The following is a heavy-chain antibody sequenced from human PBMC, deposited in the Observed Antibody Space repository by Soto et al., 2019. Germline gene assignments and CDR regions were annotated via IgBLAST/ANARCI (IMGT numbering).Heavy chain of an antibody. V-gene: IGHV1-8*01. CDR1: GYTFTSYD. Sequence: QVPLVQSGAEVKKPGASVKVSCKASGYTFTSYDINWVRQATGQGLEWMGWMNPNSGNTGYAQKFQGRVTMTRNTSISTAYMELSSLRSEDTAAYYCATWGNYALWGDYWGQGTLVTVSS. CDR2: MNPNSGNT. CDR3: ATWGNYALWGDY. D-gene: IGHD4-4*01. J-gene: IGHJ4*02.